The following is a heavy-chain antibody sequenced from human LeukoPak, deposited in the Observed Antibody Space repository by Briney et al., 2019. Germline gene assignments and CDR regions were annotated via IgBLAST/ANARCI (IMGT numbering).Heavy chain of an antibody. CDR3: ARVSDTAMGSDVFDI. J-gene: IGHJ3*02. D-gene: IGHD5-18*01. CDR1: GGSISSSGYY. CDR2: IYYSGIT. V-gene: IGHV4-39*07. Sequence: SETLSLTCTVSGGSISSSGYYWGWICQPPGKGLEWIGNIYYSGITYYNRSLKSRVTMSVDTSKNQFSLKLSSVTAADTAVYYCARVSDTAMGSDVFDIWGQGTMVTVSS.